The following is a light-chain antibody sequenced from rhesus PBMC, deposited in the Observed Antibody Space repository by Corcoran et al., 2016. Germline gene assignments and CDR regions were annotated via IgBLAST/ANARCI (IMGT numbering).Light chain of an antibody. CDR3: LKDYTTPLT. V-gene: IGKV1-94*01. CDR1: QGINKE. J-gene: IGKJ4*01. CDR2: AAS. Sequence: DIQMTQSPSSLSASVGDRVTVTCRASQGINKELSWYQQKSGKTPALRFYAASTLKTGFSSRFSGSGSGTYYTLTISSRQPEDVATYCCLKDYTTPLTFGGGTKVEIK.